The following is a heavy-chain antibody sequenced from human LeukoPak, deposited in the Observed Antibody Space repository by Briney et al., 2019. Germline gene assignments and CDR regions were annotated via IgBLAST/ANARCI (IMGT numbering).Heavy chain of an antibody. D-gene: IGHD3-10*01. J-gene: IGHJ4*02. Sequence: SETLSLTCTVSGGSISNYYWSWIRQPPGKGLEWIGYIYYSGSTNYNPSLKSRVTISVDTSKKQFSLKLSSMTAADTAVYYCARDLGSMVRGYFGIDYWGQGSLVTVSS. CDR2: IYYSGST. V-gene: IGHV4-59*01. CDR3: ARDLGSMVRGYFGIDY. CDR1: GGSISNYY.